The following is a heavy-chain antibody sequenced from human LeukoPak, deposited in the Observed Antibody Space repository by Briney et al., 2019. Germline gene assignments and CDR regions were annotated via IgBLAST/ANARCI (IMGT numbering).Heavy chain of an antibody. J-gene: IGHJ4*02. CDR3: ASGDYSSGWHLDY. Sequence: GGSLRLSCTTSAFPFSSYGMHWVRQAPGKGLEWVAVIWHDGSYKYYADSVKGRFTISRDNSKDTLYLQMNSLKVEDTAVNYCASGDYSSGWHLDYWGQGTLVTVSS. CDR2: IWHDGSYK. CDR1: AFPFSSYG. D-gene: IGHD6-19*01. V-gene: IGHV3-33*01.